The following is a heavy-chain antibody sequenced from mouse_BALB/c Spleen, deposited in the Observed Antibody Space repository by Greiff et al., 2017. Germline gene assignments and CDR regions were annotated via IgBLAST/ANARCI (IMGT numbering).Heavy chain of an antibody. Sequence: VQLQQSGAELVRPGALVKLSCKASGFNIKDYYMHWVKQRPEQGLEWIGWIDPENGNTIYDPKFQGKASITADTSSNTAYLQLSSLTSEDTAVYYCARAYCRYDGRLAYWGQGTLVTVSA. V-gene: IGHV14-1*02. CDR2: IDPENGNT. CDR1: GFNIKDYY. D-gene: IGHD2-14*01. J-gene: IGHJ3*01. CDR3: ARAYCRYDGRLAY.